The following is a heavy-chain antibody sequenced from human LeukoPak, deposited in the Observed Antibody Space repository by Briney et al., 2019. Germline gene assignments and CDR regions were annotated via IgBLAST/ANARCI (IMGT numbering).Heavy chain of an antibody. CDR3: ARDQMYTSVWDY. V-gene: IGHV4-30-4*08. CDR2: IYYSGST. J-gene: IGHJ4*02. Sequence: SETLSLTCAVYGGSFSGYYWSWIRQPPGKGLEWIGYIYYSGSTYYNPSLKSRVTISVDTSKNQFSLKLTSVTAADTAVYYCARDQMYTSVWDYWGQGTLVTASS. CDR1: GGSFSGYY. D-gene: IGHD6-19*01.